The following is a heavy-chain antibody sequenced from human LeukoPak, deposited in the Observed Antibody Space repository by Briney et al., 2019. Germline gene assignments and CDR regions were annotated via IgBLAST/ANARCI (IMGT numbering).Heavy chain of an antibody. CDR1: GGSFSGYY. J-gene: IGHJ6*02. CDR3: ARQYCSSTSCYYYYYYGMDV. D-gene: IGHD2-2*01. CDR2: INHSGST. Sequence: SETLSLTCAVYGGSFSGYYWSWIRQPPGKGLEWIGEINHSGSTNYNPSLKSRVTISVDTSKNQFSLKLSSVTAADTAVYYCARQYCSSTSCYYYYYYGMDVWGQGTTVTVSS. V-gene: IGHV4-34*01.